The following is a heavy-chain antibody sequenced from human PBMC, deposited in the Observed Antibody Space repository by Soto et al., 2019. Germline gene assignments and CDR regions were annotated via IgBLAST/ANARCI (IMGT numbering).Heavy chain of an antibody. D-gene: IGHD5-18*01. J-gene: IGHJ4*02. CDR2: INWNSAVI. V-gene: IGHV3-9*01. Sequence: GGSLRLSCVVSGFTFDDYAMHWVRQAPGGGLEWVSGINWNSAVIGYADSVKGRFTISRDNARNALYLQMTSLRSEDTALYYCARDPSVTAIGRADHWGQGTLVTVSS. CDR1: GFTFDDYA. CDR3: ARDPSVTAIGRADH.